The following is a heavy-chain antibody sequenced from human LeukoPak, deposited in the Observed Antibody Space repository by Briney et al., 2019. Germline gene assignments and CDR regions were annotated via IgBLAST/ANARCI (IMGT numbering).Heavy chain of an antibody. J-gene: IGHJ4*02. CDR2: IYSSGST. D-gene: IGHD4-17*01. Sequence: SETLSLTCTVSGGSISSYYWNWIRQPAGKGLEWIGRIYSSGSTNYNPSLKSRVTMSVDTSKNQFSLKLSSVTAADAAVYYCARSYGVQTPDYWGQGTLVTVSS. CDR1: GGSISSYY. CDR3: ARSYGVQTPDY. V-gene: IGHV4-4*07.